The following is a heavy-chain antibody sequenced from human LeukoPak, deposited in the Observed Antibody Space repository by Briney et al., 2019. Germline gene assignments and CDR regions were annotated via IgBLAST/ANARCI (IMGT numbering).Heavy chain of an antibody. Sequence: SETLSLTCTVSGGSISSSSYYWGWIRQPPGKGLEWIGSVYYTGASYYNPSLKSRVTISVDTSKNQFSLKLSSVTAADTAVYYCARDEVIGGSGEGYGMDVWGQGTTVTVSS. V-gene: IGHV4-39*07. CDR2: VYYTGAS. CDR3: ARDEVIGGSGEGYGMDV. D-gene: IGHD2-15*01. J-gene: IGHJ6*02. CDR1: GGSISSSSYY.